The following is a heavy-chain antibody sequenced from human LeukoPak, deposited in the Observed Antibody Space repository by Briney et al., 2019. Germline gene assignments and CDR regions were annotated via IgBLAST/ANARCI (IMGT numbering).Heavy chain of an antibody. Sequence: GGSLRLSCAASGFTFSSYSMNWVRQAPGKGLEWVSSISSSSSYIYYADSVKGRFTISRDDAKNSLYLQMNSLRAEDTAVYYRARGRAAAGTIYFDYWGQGTLVTVSS. V-gene: IGHV3-21*01. D-gene: IGHD6-13*01. J-gene: IGHJ4*02. CDR3: ARGRAAAGTIYFDY. CDR2: ISSSSSYI. CDR1: GFTFSSYS.